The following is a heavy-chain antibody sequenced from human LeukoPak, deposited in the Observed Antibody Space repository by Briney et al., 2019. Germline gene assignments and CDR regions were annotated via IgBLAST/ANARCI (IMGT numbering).Heavy chain of an antibody. Sequence: PSETLSLTCTVSGGSIRSSYYYWGWIRQPPGKGLEWIGYIYYSGSTYYNPSLKSRVTISVDTSKNQFSLKLSSVTAADTAVYYCAREISGYYYFDYWGQGTLVTVSS. D-gene: IGHD3-22*01. J-gene: IGHJ4*02. V-gene: IGHV4-31*03. CDR2: IYYSGST. CDR1: GGSIRSSYYY. CDR3: AREISGYYYFDY.